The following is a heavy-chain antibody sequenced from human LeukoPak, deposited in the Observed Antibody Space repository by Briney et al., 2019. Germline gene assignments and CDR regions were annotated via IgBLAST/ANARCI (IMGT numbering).Heavy chain of an antibody. CDR3: ARVNWNEYYFDY. J-gene: IGHJ4*02. Sequence: ASVKVSCKASGYTFTNFGISWVRQAPGQGLEWMGWISAYNGNTIYAQKLQGRVTMTTDTSTSTAYMELRSLRSDDTAVYYCARVNWNEYYFDYWGQGTLVTVSS. D-gene: IGHD1-1*01. CDR1: GYTFTNFG. CDR2: ISAYNGNT. V-gene: IGHV1-18*01.